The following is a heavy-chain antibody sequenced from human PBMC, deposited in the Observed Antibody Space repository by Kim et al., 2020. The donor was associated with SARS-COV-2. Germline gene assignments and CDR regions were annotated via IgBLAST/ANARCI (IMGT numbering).Heavy chain of an antibody. CDR2: ISAYNGNT. Sequence: ASVKVSCKASGYTFTSYGISWVRQAPGQGLEWMGWISAYNGNTNYAQKLQGRVTMTTDTSTSTAYMELRSLRSDDTAVYYCARDPTYYYGSGPNWFDPWGQGTLVTVSS. D-gene: IGHD3-10*01. CDR3: ARDPTYYYGSGPNWFDP. CDR1: GYTFTSYG. J-gene: IGHJ5*02. V-gene: IGHV1-18*04.